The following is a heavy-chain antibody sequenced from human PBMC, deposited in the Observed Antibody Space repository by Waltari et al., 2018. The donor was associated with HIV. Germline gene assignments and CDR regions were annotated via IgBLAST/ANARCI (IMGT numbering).Heavy chain of an antibody. Sequence: QVQLVQSGAEVKKPGASVKVSCKASGYTFTSYDINWVRQATGQGLEWMGWMNPNSGNTGYAQKFQGRVTVTRNTSISTAYMELSSLRSEDTAVYYCARGRQWLAWRGNWLDPWGQGTLVTVSS. J-gene: IGHJ5*02. D-gene: IGHD6-19*01. CDR1: GYTFTSYD. CDR2: MNPNSGNT. V-gene: IGHV1-8*01. CDR3: ARGRQWLAWRGNWLDP.